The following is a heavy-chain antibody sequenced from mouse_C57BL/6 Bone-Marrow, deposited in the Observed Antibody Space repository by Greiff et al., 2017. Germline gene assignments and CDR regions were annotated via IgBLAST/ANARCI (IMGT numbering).Heavy chain of an antibody. Sequence: VQLQQSGAELARPGASVKLSCKASGYTFTSYGIRWVKQRTGQGLEWIGEIYPRSGNTYYNEKFKGKATLTADKSSSTAYVELRSLTSEDSAVYFCARERVNGSSPYYFDYWGQGTTLTVSS. CDR3: ARERVNGSSPYYFDY. CDR1: GYTFTSYG. CDR2: IYPRSGNT. V-gene: IGHV1-81*01. J-gene: IGHJ2*01. D-gene: IGHD1-1*01.